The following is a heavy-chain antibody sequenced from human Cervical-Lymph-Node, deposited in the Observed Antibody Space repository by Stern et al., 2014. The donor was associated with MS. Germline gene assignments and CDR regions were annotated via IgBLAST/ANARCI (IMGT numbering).Heavy chain of an antibody. Sequence: QVQLLQSGAEVKKPGASVKVSCKVSGYTLTELSMHWVRQAPGKGLEWMGGFGPEDGETIYAQKFQGRVTMTEDTSTDTAYMELSSLRSEDTAVYYCATDRDDFRSGYSAPTKGYGLDVWGQGTTVTVTS. CDR2: FGPEDGET. J-gene: IGHJ6*02. CDR3: ATDRDDFRSGYSAPTKGYGLDV. CDR1: GYTLTELS. V-gene: IGHV1-24*01. D-gene: IGHD3-3*01.